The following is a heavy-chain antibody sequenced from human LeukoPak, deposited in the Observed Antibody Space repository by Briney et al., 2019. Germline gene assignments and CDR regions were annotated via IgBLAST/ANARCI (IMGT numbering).Heavy chain of an antibody. CDR2: ISWNSGSI. D-gene: IGHD2-2*01. Sequence: PGGSLRLSCAASGFTFDDYAMHWVRQASGKSLEWVSGISWNSGSIGYADSVKGRFTISRDNAKNSLYLQMNSLRAEDTALYYCAKDLMGSTSWQFDPWGQGTLVTVSS. J-gene: IGHJ5*02. CDR1: GFTFDDYA. V-gene: IGHV3-9*01. CDR3: AKDLMGSTSWQFDP.